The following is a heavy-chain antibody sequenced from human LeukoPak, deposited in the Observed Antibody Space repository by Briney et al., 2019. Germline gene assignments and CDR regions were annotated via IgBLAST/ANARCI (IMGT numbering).Heavy chain of an antibody. V-gene: IGHV3-9*01. CDR3: ARGLGGDQGYFDL. Sequence: GGSLRLSSAASGFIFDDYAMHWVRQAPGKGLECVSGISWSSGSLAYADSVKGRFTISRDNAKNSLYLQMNSLRTEDTALYYCARGLGGDQGYFDLWGRGTMATVSS. CDR2: ISWSSGSL. CDR1: GFIFDDYA. J-gene: IGHJ2*01. D-gene: IGHD3-10*01.